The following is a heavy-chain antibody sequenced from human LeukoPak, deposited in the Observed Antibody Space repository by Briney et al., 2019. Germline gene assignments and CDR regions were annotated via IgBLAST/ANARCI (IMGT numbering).Heavy chain of an antibody. J-gene: IGHJ4*02. CDR1: GFTFSSYW. Sequence: PGGSLRLSCAVSGFTFSSYWMSWVRQAPGKGLEWVANIKQDGSEKYYVDSVKGRFTISRDNAKNSLYLQMNSLRAEDTAVYYCARDTIMITFGGVPDYWGQGTLVTVSS. V-gene: IGHV3-7*01. CDR2: IKQDGSEK. D-gene: IGHD3-16*01. CDR3: ARDTIMITFGGVPDY.